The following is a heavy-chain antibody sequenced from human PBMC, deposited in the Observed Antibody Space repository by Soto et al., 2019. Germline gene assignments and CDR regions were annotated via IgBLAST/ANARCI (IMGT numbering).Heavy chain of an antibody. CDR1: GYTFTSYG. Sequence: ASVKVSCKASGYTFTSYGISWVRQAAGQGLAWMGWISAYNGNTNYAQKLQGRVTMTTDTSTSTAYMELRSLRSDDTAVYYCARGYCSSTSCYTGYYYYGMDVWGQGTTVTVS. V-gene: IGHV1-18*01. J-gene: IGHJ6*02. D-gene: IGHD2-2*02. CDR2: ISAYNGNT. CDR3: ARGYCSSTSCYTGYYYYGMDV.